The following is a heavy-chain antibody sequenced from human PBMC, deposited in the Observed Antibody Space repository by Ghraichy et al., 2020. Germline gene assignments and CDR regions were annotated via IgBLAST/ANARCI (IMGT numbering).Heavy chain of an antibody. D-gene: IGHD3-10*01. CDR2: IYSSGTT. J-gene: IGHJ6*02. V-gene: IGHV4-4*07. CDR3: ARNVLDGSVTTGKYHYAMDV. Sequence: SETLSLTCTVSGGSINNYYWSWIRQPAGKGLEWIGRIYSSGTTSYSPSLKSRVTMSVETSKNVFSLKLTSVTAADTAVYYCARNVLDGSVTTGKYHYAMDVWGHGTTVTVSS. CDR1: GGSINNYY.